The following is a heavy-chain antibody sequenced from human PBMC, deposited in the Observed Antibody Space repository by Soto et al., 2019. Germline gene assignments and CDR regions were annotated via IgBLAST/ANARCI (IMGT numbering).Heavy chain of an antibody. CDR2: ISSSSSTI. CDR1: GFTLSSYS. Sequence: LRLSCAASGFTLSSYSMNWVRQAPGKGLEWVSYISSSSSTIYYADSVKGRFTISRDNAKNSLYLQMNSLRAEDTALYYCAKGRSYYYYYGVDVWGQGTTVTVSS. V-gene: IGHV3-48*01. J-gene: IGHJ6*02. CDR3: AKGRSYYYYYGVDV.